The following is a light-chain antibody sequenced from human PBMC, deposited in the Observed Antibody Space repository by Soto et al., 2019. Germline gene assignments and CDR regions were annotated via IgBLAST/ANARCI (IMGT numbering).Light chain of an antibody. J-gene: IGLJ1*01. CDR3: SSYTTRTTLYV. CDR2: EVS. Sequence: QSVLTQPASVSGSPGQSITISCTGTSSDVGSYNYVSWYQLHPGKAPKLMIYEVSNRPSGVSNRFSGSKSGDTASLTISGLQAEDEADYYCSSYTTRTTLYVFGTGTKAT. CDR1: SSDVGSYNY. V-gene: IGLV2-14*01.